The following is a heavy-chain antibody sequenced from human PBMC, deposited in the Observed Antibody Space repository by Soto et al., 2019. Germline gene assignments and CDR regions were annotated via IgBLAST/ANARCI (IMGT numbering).Heavy chain of an antibody. CDR1: GASISSSGYY. D-gene: IGHD3-16*01. Sequence: SETLSLTCTVPGASISSSGYYWGWIRQPPGKGLEWIGYIYHSGSTYYNPSLKSRVTISVDTSKNQFSLKLSSVTAADTAVYYCARALFGRSTWFDPWGQGTLVTVSS. J-gene: IGHJ5*02. CDR3: ARALFGRSTWFDP. CDR2: IYHSGST. V-gene: IGHV4-39*07.